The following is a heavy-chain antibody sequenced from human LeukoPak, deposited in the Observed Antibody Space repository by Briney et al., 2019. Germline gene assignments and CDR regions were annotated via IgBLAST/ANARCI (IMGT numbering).Heavy chain of an antibody. CDR3: AKGRYYYDSSGYY. CDR1: GFTFSSYA. V-gene: IGHV3-23*01. CDR2: ISGSGGST. J-gene: IGHJ4*02. D-gene: IGHD3-22*01. Sequence: PGGSLRLSCAASGFTFSSYAMSWVRQAPGKGLEWVSAISGSGGSTYYADSVKGRFTIPRDNSKNTLYLQMNSLRAEDTAVYYCAKGRYYYDSSGYYWGQGTLVTVSS.